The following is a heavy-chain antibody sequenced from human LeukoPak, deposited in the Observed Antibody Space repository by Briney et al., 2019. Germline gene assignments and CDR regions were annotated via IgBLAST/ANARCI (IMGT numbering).Heavy chain of an antibody. D-gene: IGHD5/OR15-5a*01. CDR2: IYTGGNT. V-gene: IGHV3-66*01. CDR1: GFSVSSNY. CDR3: ASIYDLLCYLDS. Sequence: PGGSLRLSCAASGFSVSSNYMSWVRQAPGKGLEWVSLIYTGGNTYYADSVKGRLTLSRDNSKNTVYLQMNSLRVEDTAMYYCASIYDLLCYLDSWGQGTLVTVSS. J-gene: IGHJ4*02.